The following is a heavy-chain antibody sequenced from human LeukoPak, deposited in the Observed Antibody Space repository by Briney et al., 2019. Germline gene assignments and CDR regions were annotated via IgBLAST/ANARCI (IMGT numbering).Heavy chain of an antibody. J-gene: IGHJ4*02. D-gene: IGHD3-22*01. CDR1: GISLTNYG. Sequence: GGSLRLSCAVSGISLTNYGMTWVRQAPGKGLEWVAGVSDSGGSTNYADSVKGRFTISRDNPKNTLYLQMNSLRAEDTAVYFCAKRGVVIRVILVGFHKEAYYFDSWGQGALVTVSS. CDR3: AKRGVVIRVILVGFHKEAYYFDS. V-gene: IGHV3-23*01. CDR2: VSDSGGST.